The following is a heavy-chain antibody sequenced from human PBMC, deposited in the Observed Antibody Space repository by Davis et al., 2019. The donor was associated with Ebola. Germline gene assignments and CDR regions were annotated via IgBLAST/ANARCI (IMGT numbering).Heavy chain of an antibody. CDR3: AKGGYSYGYYYYYGMDV. D-gene: IGHD5-18*01. CDR1: GFTFSSYA. V-gene: IGHV3-23*01. CDR2: ISDSGGST. Sequence: GESLKISCAASGFTFSSYAMSWVRQAPGKGLEWVSAISDSGGSTYYADSVKGRFTISRDNSKNTLYLQMNSLRAEDTAVYYCAKGGYSYGYYYYYGMDVWGQGTTVTVSS. J-gene: IGHJ6*02.